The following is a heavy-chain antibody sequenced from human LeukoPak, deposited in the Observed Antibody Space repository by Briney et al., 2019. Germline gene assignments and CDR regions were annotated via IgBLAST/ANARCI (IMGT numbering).Heavy chain of an antibody. CDR3: ARLRLGELSLPDY. V-gene: IGHV3-48*01. CDR2: ISSSSSTL. J-gene: IGHJ4*02. D-gene: IGHD3-16*02. CDR1: GFTFSSYS. Sequence: GGSLRLSCAASGFTFSSYSMNWVRQAPGKGLEWVSYISSSSSTLYYADSVKGRFTISRDNAKNSLYLQMNSLRAEDTAVYYCARLRLGELSLPDYWGQGTLVTVSS.